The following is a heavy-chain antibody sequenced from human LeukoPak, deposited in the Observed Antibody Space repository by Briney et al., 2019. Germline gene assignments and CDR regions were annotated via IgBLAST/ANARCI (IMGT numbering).Heavy chain of an antibody. CDR3: ARDKSSWYSGDYYYYMDV. V-gene: IGHV4-4*07. CDR1: GGSISSYY. D-gene: IGHD6-13*01. Sequence: SETLSLTCTVSGGSISSYYWSWIRQPAGKGLEWIRRIYTSGSTNYNPSLKSRVTMSVDTSKNQFSLKLSSVTAADTAVYYCARDKSSWYSGDYYYYMDVWGKGTTVTVSS. J-gene: IGHJ6*03. CDR2: IYTSGST.